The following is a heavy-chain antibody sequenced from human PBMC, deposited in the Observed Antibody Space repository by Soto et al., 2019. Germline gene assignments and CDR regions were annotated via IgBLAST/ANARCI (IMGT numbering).Heavy chain of an antibody. CDR1: GGSISSGGYY. J-gene: IGHJ6*02. V-gene: IGHV4-31*03. CDR3: ASQYYYDSSGYSHPYGMDV. D-gene: IGHD3-22*01. Sequence: SETLSLTCTVSGGSISSGGYYWSWIRQHPGKGLEWIRYIYYSGSTYYNPSLKSRVTISVDTSKNQFSLKLSSVTAADTAVYYCASQYYYDSSGYSHPYGMDVWGQGTTGTVSS. CDR2: IYYSGST.